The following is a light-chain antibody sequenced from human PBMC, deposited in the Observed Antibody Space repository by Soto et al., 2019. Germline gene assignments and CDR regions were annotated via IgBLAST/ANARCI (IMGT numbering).Light chain of an antibody. J-gene: IGKJ4*01. Sequence: EIVLTQSPGTLSLSPGERATLSCRASQSVSSNLAWYQHQPGQAPRVLIYGASTRATGFPARFSGSGSGTEFTLTISSLQSEDFAVYYCQQYNNWPLTFGGGTKVDI. CDR2: GAS. CDR1: QSVSSN. CDR3: QQYNNWPLT. V-gene: IGKV3-15*01.